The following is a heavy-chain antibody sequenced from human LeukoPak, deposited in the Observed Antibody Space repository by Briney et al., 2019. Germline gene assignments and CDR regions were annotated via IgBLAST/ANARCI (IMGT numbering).Heavy chain of an antibody. Sequence: PGGSLRLSCAASGFTFSNYEMKWVRQAPGEGLEWVSYIGSSGTLMYYADSVKGRFTISRDNAKNSLYLQMNSLRAEDTAAYYCARGWAGNYWGQGTLVTVSS. CDR1: GFTFSNYE. V-gene: IGHV3-48*03. CDR2: IGSSGTLM. J-gene: IGHJ4*02. CDR3: ARGWAGNY. D-gene: IGHD6-19*01.